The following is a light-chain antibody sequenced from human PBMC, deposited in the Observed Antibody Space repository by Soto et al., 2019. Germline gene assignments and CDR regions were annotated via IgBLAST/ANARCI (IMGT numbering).Light chain of an antibody. CDR2: EVN. CDR1: SSDVGGYNY. V-gene: IGLV2-8*01. J-gene: IGLJ2*01. Sequence: QSALTQPPSASGSPGQSVTISCTGTSSDVGGYNYVSWYQQHPDKAPKLMISEVNKRPSGVPDRFSGSKSGNTASLTVSGLQAEDEADYYCSSYAGSRIVVFGGGTKLTVL. CDR3: SSYAGSRIVV.